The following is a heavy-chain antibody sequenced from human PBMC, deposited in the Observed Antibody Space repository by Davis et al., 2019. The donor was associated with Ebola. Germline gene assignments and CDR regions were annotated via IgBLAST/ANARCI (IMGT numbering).Heavy chain of an antibody. Sequence: SLKISCAASGFTFSSYAMHWVRQAPGKGLEWVAVISYDGSNKYYADSVKGRFTISRDNSKNTLYLQMNSLRAEDTAVYYCARDYYDSSGYYPGLGYWGQGTLITVSS. CDR3: ARDYYDSSGYYPGLGY. D-gene: IGHD3-22*01. V-gene: IGHV3-30-3*01. CDR2: ISYDGSNK. J-gene: IGHJ4*02. CDR1: GFTFSSYA.